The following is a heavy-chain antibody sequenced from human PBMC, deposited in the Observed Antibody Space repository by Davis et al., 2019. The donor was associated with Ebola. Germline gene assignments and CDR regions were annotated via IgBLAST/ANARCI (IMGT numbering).Heavy chain of an antibody. D-gene: IGHD7-27*01. Sequence: GGSLRLSCAASGFTVSSNYMSWVRQAPGKGLEWVSVIYSGGSTYYADSVKGRFTISRDNSKNTLYLQMNSLRAEDTAVYYCARGRTGSNHPRLDSWGQGTLVTVSS. CDR2: IYSGGST. J-gene: IGHJ4*02. V-gene: IGHV3-53*01. CDR1: GFTVSSNY. CDR3: ARGRTGSNHPRLDS.